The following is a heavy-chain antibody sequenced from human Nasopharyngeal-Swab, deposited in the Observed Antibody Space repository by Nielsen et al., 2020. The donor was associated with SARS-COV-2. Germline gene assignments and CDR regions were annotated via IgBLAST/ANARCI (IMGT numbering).Heavy chain of an antibody. Sequence: SVKVSCKASGGTFSSYAISWVRQAPGQGLEWMGGIIPIFGTANYAQKFQGRVTITADESTSTAYMELSSLRSEDTAVYYCARSRYDFWSGYRNPNTFDIWGQGTMVTVSS. CDR1: GGTFSSYA. CDR2: IIPIFGTA. V-gene: IGHV1-69*13. D-gene: IGHD3-3*01. CDR3: ARSRYDFWSGYRNPNTFDI. J-gene: IGHJ3*02.